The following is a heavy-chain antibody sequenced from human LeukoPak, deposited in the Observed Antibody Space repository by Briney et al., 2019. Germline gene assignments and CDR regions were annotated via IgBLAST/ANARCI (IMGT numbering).Heavy chain of an antibody. CDR3: ARGSKYSSSWYFDY. V-gene: IGHV4-59*01. CDR2: IYYSGST. D-gene: IGHD6-13*01. Sequence: SETLSLTCTVSGASISNYYWSWIRQPPGKGLEWIGYIYYSGSTNYNPSLNSRVTISVDKSKSQLSLKLSSVPAADTAVYYCARGSKYSSSWYFDYWGQGTLVTVSS. J-gene: IGHJ4*02. CDR1: GASISNYY.